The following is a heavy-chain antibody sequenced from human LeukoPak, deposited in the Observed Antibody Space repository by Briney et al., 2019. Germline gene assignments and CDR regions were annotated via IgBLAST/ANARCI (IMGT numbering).Heavy chain of an antibody. CDR2: ISAYNGNT. CDR3: ARVSITIFGVTDDAFDI. J-gene: IGHJ3*02. D-gene: IGHD3-3*01. CDR1: GYTFTSYG. V-gene: IGHV1-18*01. Sequence: ASVKVSCKASGYTFTSYGISWVRQAPGQGLEWMGWISAYNGNTNYAQKLQGRVTMTTDTSTSTAYMELRSLRSDDTAVYYCARVSITIFGVTDDAFDIWGQGTMVTVSS.